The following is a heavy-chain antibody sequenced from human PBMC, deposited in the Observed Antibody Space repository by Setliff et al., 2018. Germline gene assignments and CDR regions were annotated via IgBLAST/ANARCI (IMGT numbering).Heavy chain of an antibody. CDR3: ARGGTFRYFDY. V-gene: IGHV4-39*07. D-gene: IGHD5-12*01. CDR2: MYIGRKT. CDR1: GGSFSNHY. Sequence: ETLSLTCAVSGGSFSNHYWTWIRQTPGKGLEWIGSMYIGRKTYYNPSLKSRVTMSADSSKNQFSLKLSSVTAADTAVYYCARGGTFRYFDYWGQGTPVTVSS. J-gene: IGHJ4*02.